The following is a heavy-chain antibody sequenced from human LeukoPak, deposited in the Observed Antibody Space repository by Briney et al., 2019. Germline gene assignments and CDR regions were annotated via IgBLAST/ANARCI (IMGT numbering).Heavy chain of an antibody. V-gene: IGHV1-2*02. CDR1: GYTFTCYY. D-gene: IGHD3-3*01. CDR2: INPNSGGT. Sequence: ASVTVSCTASGYTFTCYYMHWVRQAPGQGQEWMGWINPNSGGTNYAQKFQGRVTMTRDTSISTAYMELSRLRSDDTAVYYCARDRSGYFNDAFDIWGQGTMVTVSS. J-gene: IGHJ3*02. CDR3: ARDRSGYFNDAFDI.